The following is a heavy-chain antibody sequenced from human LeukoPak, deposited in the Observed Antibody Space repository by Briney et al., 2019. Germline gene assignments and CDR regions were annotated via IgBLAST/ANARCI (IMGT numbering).Heavy chain of an antibody. CDR2: ISHSGGT. V-gene: IGHV4-31*03. Sequence: SQTLSLICIVSSGSISSGGYYWSWIRQHPGKGLEWIGYISHSGGTLYNPSLKSRVMISLDTSKNQFSLKLTSVTAADTAVYYCARDGGSSGYRYFDLWGRGTLVTVSS. D-gene: IGHD3-22*01. J-gene: IGHJ2*01. CDR3: ARDGGSSGYRYFDL. CDR1: SGSISSGGYY.